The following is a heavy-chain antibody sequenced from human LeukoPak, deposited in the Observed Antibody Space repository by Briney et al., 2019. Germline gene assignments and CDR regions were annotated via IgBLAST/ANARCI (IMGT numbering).Heavy chain of an antibody. J-gene: IGHJ4*02. CDR3: ARGRAGIAAAGFDY. CDR1: GFTFSMSA. V-gene: IGHV3-30-3*01. D-gene: IGHD6-13*01. Sequence: GGSLRLSCATSGFTFSMSAMHWVRLAPGKGLDWVAVISFDGGSKFYADSVKGRLSISRDNSKNTLYLQMNSLGLDDTAVYFCARGRAGIAAAGFDYWGQGTLVTVSS. CDR2: ISFDGGSK.